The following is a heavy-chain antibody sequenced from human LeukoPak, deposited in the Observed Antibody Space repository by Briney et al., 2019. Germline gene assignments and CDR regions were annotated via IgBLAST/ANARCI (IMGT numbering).Heavy chain of an antibody. D-gene: IGHD2-15*01. CDR3: ARGCSGGRCYSVDAFDI. CDR2: MSAYNGNT. CDR1: GYAFTNYG. Sequence: GASVKVSCKASGYAFTNYGISWVRQAPGQGLEWMGWMSAYNGNTNYEQKLQVRISMTTDTSTSTAYMELGSLRSDDTAAYYCARGCSGGRCYSVDAFDIWGQGTVVTVSS. J-gene: IGHJ3*02. V-gene: IGHV1-18*01.